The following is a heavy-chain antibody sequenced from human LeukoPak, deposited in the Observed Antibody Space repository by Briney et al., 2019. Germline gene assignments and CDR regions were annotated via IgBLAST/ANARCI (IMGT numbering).Heavy chain of an antibody. J-gene: IGHJ4*02. V-gene: IGHV4-31*03. CDR3: ARQGSVRGMGFDY. CDR1: GVSISSVGYY. CDR2: ISYSGNT. D-gene: IGHD3-10*01. Sequence: PSETLSLTCTVSGVSISSVGYYWGWIRQYPGKGLEWIGYISYSGNTYYNPSLKSRVSISVDTSKTQFSLNLSSVTAADTALYYCARQGSVRGMGFDYWGQGTLVTVSS.